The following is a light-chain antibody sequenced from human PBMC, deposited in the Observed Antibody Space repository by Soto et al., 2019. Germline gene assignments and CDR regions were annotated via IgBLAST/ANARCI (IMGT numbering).Light chain of an antibody. V-gene: IGKV3-15*01. Sequence: EIVMTQSPATLSVSPGERFTLSCRASQSVFTNLAWSQHKPGQDPRLLISGASTRATGIPARFSGSGSGTEFTLTISSLQSEDFAVYYCQQYNNWPYTFGQGTKVEIK. J-gene: IGKJ2*01. CDR2: GAS. CDR1: QSVFTN. CDR3: QQYNNWPYT.